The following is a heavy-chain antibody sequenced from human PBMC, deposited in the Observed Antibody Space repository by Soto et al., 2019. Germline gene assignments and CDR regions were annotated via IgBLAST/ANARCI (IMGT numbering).Heavy chain of an antibody. J-gene: IGHJ5*02. D-gene: IGHD6-6*01. V-gene: IGHV3-74*01. CDR2: INSDGSST. CDR1: GFTFSSYW. CDR3: ARSIPARPPWFDP. Sequence: GGSLRLSCAASGFTFSSYWMHWVRQAPGKGLVWVSRINSDGSSTSYADSVKGRFTISRDNAKNTLYLQMNSLRAEDTAVYYCARSIPARPPWFDPWGQGTLVTVSS.